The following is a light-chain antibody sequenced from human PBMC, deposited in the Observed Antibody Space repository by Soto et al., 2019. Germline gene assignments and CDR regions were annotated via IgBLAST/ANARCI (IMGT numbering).Light chain of an antibody. J-gene: IGKJ1*01. CDR1: QSITTW. Sequence: IQMTQSPSTVSAYVGDSVTITCRASQSITTWLAWYEQRPGKAPKLLIYDVSSLQSGVPSRFGGSGSGTEFTLTISSLQPDDFATYYCQHYKMDSPWTFGQGTKVEIK. CDR3: QHYKMDSPWT. CDR2: DVS. V-gene: IGKV1-5*01.